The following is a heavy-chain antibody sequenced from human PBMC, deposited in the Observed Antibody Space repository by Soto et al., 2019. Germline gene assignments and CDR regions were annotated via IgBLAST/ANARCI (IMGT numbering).Heavy chain of an antibody. V-gene: IGHV6-1*01. J-gene: IGHJ5*02. CDR2: TYYRSKWYN. CDR3: ARGEPPFSWQQLETGWFDP. Sequence: SQTLSLTCAISGDSVSSNSAAWNWIRQSPSRGLEWLGRTYYRSKWYNDYAVSVKSRITINPDTSKNQFSLQLNSVTPEDTAVYYCARGEPPFSWQQLETGWFDPWGQGTLVTVSS. CDR1: GDSVSSNSAA. D-gene: IGHD6-13*01.